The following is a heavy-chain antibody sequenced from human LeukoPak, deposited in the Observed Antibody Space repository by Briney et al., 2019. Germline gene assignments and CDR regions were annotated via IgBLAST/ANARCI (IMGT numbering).Heavy chain of an antibody. J-gene: IGHJ4*02. Sequence: PGGSLRLSCLASGFTFSTYWMVWVRQAPGKGLLWVSHIESDGSRTGHSDPVKGRFTMSRDNAKNTLYLQMNSLRAEDTAVYFCARAAYSSSPDYWGQGTLVTVSS. D-gene: IGHD6-6*01. V-gene: IGHV3-74*01. CDR3: ARAAYSSSPDY. CDR1: GFTFSTYW. CDR2: IESDGSRT.